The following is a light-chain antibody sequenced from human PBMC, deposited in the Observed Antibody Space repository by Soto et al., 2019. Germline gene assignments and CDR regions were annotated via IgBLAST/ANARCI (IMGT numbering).Light chain of an antibody. Sequence: EIVMTQSPATLSVSPGERATLSCRASQSVRSNLAWYQQKPGQAPRLLIYGASTRATGIPARFSGSGSGTEFTLTISSLQSEAFTVYYCQQYDSWWTFGQGTKVEIK. J-gene: IGKJ1*01. CDR1: QSVRSN. CDR3: QQYDSWWT. CDR2: GAS. V-gene: IGKV3-15*01.